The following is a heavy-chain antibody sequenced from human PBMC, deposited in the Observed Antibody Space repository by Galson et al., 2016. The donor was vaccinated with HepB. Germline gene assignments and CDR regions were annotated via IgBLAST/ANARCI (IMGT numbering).Heavy chain of an antibody. D-gene: IGHD1-14*01. J-gene: IGHJ3*01. Sequence: SLRLSCAASGFTFSNYDMHWVRQAPGKGLEWVAAISYHGNNIYYGDFVKGRITISRDNSKNALYLQMNSLRPEDTAVYYCAKGRRNRGAVDVWGQGTMVTVSS. CDR1: GFTFSNYD. CDR3: AKGRRNRGAVDV. CDR2: ISYHGNNI. V-gene: IGHV3-30*18.